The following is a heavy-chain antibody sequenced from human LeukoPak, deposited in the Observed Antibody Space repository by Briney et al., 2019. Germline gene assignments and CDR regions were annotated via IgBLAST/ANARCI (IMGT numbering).Heavy chain of an antibody. Sequence: SETLSLTCTVSGGSISSYYWSWIRQPAGKGLEWIGRIYTSGSTNYNPSLKSRVTMSVDTSKNQFSLKLSSVTAADTAVYYCARSYPSYSYGWGARGGFDYWGQGTLVTVSS. CDR1: GGSISSYY. CDR3: ARSYPSYSYGWGARGGFDY. D-gene: IGHD5-18*01. V-gene: IGHV4-4*07. J-gene: IGHJ4*02. CDR2: IYTSGST.